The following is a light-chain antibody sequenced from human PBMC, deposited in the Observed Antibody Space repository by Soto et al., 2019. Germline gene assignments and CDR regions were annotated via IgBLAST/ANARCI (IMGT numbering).Light chain of an antibody. CDR3: QQYNSYPWT. V-gene: IGKV3-20*01. Sequence: EIVLTQSPGTLSLSPGERATLSCRASQRVGSSYLAWYQHKPDQAPRLLIYGASGRATGTPDRFSGSGSGTEFTLTITSLQPDDFATYYCQQYNSYPWTFGQGTK. J-gene: IGKJ1*01. CDR1: QRVGSSY. CDR2: GAS.